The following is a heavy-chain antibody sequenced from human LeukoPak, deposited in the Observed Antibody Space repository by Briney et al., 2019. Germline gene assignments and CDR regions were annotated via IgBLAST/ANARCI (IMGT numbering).Heavy chain of an antibody. CDR1: GFTFSNFG. Sequence: PGRSLRLSCAASGFTFSNFGLHWVRQAPGKGLEWVALISYDGGNKDYADSVKGRFTISRDNSQNTLYLQMNSLRAEDTAVYYCSRERTGDYFDYWGQGTLVTVSS. CDR3: SRERTGDYFDY. V-gene: IGHV3-30*16. J-gene: IGHJ4*02. CDR2: ISYDGGNK.